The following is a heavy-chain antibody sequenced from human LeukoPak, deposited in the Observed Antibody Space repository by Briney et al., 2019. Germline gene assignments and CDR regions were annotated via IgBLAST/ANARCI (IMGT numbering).Heavy chain of an antibody. V-gene: IGHV3-21*04. D-gene: IGHD2-2*01. CDR3: ARDNRGFSCLDY. CDR2: TSGSGGRT. CDR1: GFTFSSYS. J-gene: IGHJ4*02. Sequence: GGSLRLSCAASGFTFSSYSINWVRQAPGKGLEWVSGTSGSGGRTYYADSVKGRFTISRDNAKNSLFLQMNSLRAEDTAVYYCARDNRGFSCLDYWGQGTLVTVSS.